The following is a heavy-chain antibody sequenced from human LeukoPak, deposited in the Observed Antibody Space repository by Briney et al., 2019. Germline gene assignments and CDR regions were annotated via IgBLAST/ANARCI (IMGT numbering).Heavy chain of an antibody. V-gene: IGHV4-34*01. D-gene: IGHD5-24*01. Sequence: PSETLSLTCAVYGGSFSGYYWSWLRQPRGKRVEWIGEINHRGSTNYNPSLKRRVTISLDTSKNKFSLKLSSVTAADTAVYYCARGGKIGRWLQRANSQFDYWGQGTLVTVSS. J-gene: IGHJ4*02. CDR1: GGSFSGYY. CDR2: INHRGST. CDR3: ARGGKIGRWLQRANSQFDY.